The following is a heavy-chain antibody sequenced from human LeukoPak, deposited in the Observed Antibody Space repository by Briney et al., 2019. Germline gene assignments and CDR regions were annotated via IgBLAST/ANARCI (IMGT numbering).Heavy chain of an antibody. Sequence: ASVKVSCKASGGTFSSYAISWVRQAPGQGLEWMGRIIPILGIANYAQKFQGRVTITADKSTSTAYMELSSLRSEDTAVYYCASTPYYYDSSGHYPSFTSHFDYWGQGTLVTVSS. J-gene: IGHJ4*02. CDR3: ASTPYYYDSSGHYPSFTSHFDY. V-gene: IGHV1-69*04. D-gene: IGHD3-22*01. CDR2: IIPILGIA. CDR1: GGTFSSYA.